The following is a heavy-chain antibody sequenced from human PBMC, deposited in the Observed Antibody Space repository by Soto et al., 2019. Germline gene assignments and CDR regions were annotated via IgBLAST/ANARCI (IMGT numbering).Heavy chain of an antibody. V-gene: IGHV4-61*01. CDR3: ARALGGSYYPGHFDY. D-gene: IGHD2-15*01. CDR2: IYYSGST. J-gene: IGHJ4*02. CDR1: GGSVSSGSYY. Sequence: QVQLQESGPGLVKPSETLSLTCTVSGGSVSSGSYYWSWIRQPPGKGLEWIGYIYYSGSTNYNPSLKSRVTISVDTSKNQFSPKLSSVTAADTAVYYCARALGGSYYPGHFDYWGQGTLVTVSS.